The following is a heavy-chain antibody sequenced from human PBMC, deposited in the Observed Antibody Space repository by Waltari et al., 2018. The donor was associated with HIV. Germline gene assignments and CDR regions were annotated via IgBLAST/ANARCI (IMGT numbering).Heavy chain of an antibody. CDR2: ISSSSSFI. CDR1: GFTFSSYS. J-gene: IGHJ6*02. V-gene: IGHV3-21*01. Sequence: EVQLVESGGGLVKPGGSLRLSCAASGFTFSSYSMNWVRQAPGKGLEWVSSISSSSSFIYYADSGKGRFTISRDNAKNSLYLQMNSLRAEDTAVYYCARTVVAAHYYYFGMDVWGQGTTVTVSS. CDR3: ARTVVAAHYYYFGMDV. D-gene: IGHD2-15*01.